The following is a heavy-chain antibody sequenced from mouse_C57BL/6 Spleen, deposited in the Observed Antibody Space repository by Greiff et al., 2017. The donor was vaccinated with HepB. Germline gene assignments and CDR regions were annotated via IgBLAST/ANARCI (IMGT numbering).Heavy chain of an antibody. CDR2: INPGSGGT. CDR3: ARSGDGNYAMDY. J-gene: IGHJ4*01. CDR1: GYAFTNYL. D-gene: IGHD2-1*01. V-gene: IGHV1-54*01. Sequence: QVQLQQSGAELVRPGTSVKVSCKASGYAFTNYLIEWVKQRPGQGLEWIGVINPGSGGTNYNEKFKGKATLTADKSSSTAYMQLSSLTSEDSAVYFCARSGDGNYAMDYWGQGTSVTVS.